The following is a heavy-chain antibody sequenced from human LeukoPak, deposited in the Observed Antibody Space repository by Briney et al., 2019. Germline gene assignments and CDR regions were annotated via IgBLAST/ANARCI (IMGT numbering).Heavy chain of an antibody. CDR2: ISSSSYI. J-gene: IGHJ6*03. CDR3: ARKTTVTTYYYYYYMDV. Sequence: PGGSLRLSCAASGFTFSDYYMSWIRQAPGKGLEWVSSISSSSYIYYADSVKGRFTISRDNAKNSLYLQMNSLRAEDTAVYYCARKTTVTTYYYYYYMDVWGKGTTVTVSS. D-gene: IGHD4-17*01. V-gene: IGHV3-69-1*01. CDR1: GFTFSDYY.